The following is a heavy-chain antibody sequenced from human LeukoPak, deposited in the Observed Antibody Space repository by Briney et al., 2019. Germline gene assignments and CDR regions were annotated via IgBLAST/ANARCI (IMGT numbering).Heavy chain of an antibody. CDR1: GFTFSSYA. CDR3: ARVIWSGYYQIDY. J-gene: IGHJ4*02. Sequence: GGSLRLSCAASGFTFSSYAMSWVRQAPGKGLEWVSVNSGSGGSTYYADYVKGRFTISRDNAKNSLYLQMNSLRAEDTAVYYCARVIWSGYYQIDYWGQGTLVTVSS. CDR2: NSGSGGST. V-gene: IGHV3-23*01. D-gene: IGHD3-3*01.